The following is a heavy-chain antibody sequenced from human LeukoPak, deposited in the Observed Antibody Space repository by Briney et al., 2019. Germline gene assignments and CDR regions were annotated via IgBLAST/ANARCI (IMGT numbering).Heavy chain of an antibody. D-gene: IGHD5-24*01. CDR3: ARIGRWLQLREGGFVDY. CDR1: GYTFTGYY. CDR2: IYPNSGAT. J-gene: IGHJ4*02. V-gene: IGHV1-2*02. Sequence: ASVKVSCKASGYTFTGYYMHWVRQAPGQGLEWMGYIYPNSGATKYAQKFQGRVTMTRDTSISTAYMELSRLRSDDTAVYYCARIGRWLQLREGGFVDYWGQGTLVTVSS.